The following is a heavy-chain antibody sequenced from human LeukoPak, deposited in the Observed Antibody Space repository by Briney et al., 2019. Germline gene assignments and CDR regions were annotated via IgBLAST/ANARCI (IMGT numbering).Heavy chain of an antibody. CDR2: ISGSGSVT. CDR1: GFTFSSYA. Sequence: GGSLRLSCAASGFTFSSYAMSWVRQAPGKGLEWVSSISGSGSVTYYADSAKGRFTISRDKSKNTLYLQMNSLRAEDAAVYYCAKGDDYGDYYVSSWGQGTLVTVSS. CDR3: AKGDDYGDYYVSS. D-gene: IGHD4-17*01. J-gene: IGHJ5*02. V-gene: IGHV3-23*01.